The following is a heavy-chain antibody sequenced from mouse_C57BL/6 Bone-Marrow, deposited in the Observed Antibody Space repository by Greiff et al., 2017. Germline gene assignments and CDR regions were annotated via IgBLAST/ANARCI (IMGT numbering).Heavy chain of an antibody. V-gene: IGHV1-81*01. CDR1: GYTFTSYG. Sequence: VQVVESGAELARPGASVKLSCKASGYTFTSYGISWVKQRTGQGLEWIGEIYPRSGNTYYNEKFKGKATLTADKSSSTAYMELRSLTSEDSAVYFCARYMDGYYVYAMDYWGQGTSVTVSS. D-gene: IGHD2-3*01. CDR3: ARYMDGYYVYAMDY. CDR2: IYPRSGNT. J-gene: IGHJ4*01.